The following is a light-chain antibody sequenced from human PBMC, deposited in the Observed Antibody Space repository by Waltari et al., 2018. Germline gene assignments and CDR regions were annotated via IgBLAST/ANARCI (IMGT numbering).Light chain of an antibody. J-gene: IGLJ1*01. CDR1: TNDVGGYTF. V-gene: IGLV2-14*01. CDR2: EVT. Sequence: QSALTQPASVSGSPGQSITIFCTGTTNDVGGYTFFSWYQHPPGKAPKLIIYEVTKRPSGVSTRFSGSKSGNTASLTISGLQAEDEADYYCHSYTGSRTYVFGTGTKVTVL. CDR3: HSYTGSRTYV.